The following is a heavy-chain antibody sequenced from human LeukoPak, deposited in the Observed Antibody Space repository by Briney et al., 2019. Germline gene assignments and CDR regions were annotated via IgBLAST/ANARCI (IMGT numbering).Heavy chain of an antibody. D-gene: IGHD5-12*01. CDR2: IIPILGIA. CDR1: GGTFSSYA. J-gene: IGHJ4*02. CDR3: ARDGVEMATIPFDY. V-gene: IGHV1-69*04. Sequence: ASVKVSCKASGGTFSSYAIGWVRQAPGQGLEWMGRIIPILGIANYAQKFQGRVTITADKSTSTAYMELSSLRSEDTAVYYCARDGVEMATIPFDYWGQGTLVTVSS.